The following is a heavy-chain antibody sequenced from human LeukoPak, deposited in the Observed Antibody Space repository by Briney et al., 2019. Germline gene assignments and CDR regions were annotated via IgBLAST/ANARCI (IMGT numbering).Heavy chain of an antibody. CDR1: GGSISSGGYY. J-gene: IGHJ4*02. D-gene: IGHD3-22*01. CDR3: ARFHTSGYYRHFDF. CDR2: IYYSGST. Sequence: SETLSLTCTVSGGSISSGGYYWSWIRQHPGKGLEWIGYIYYSGSTYYNPSLKSRVTISVDTSKNQFSLKLSSVTAADTAVYYCARFHTSGYYRHFDFWGQGTLVTVSS. V-gene: IGHV4-31*03.